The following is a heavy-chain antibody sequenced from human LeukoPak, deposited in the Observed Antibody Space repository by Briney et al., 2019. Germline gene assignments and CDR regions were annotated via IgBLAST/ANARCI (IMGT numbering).Heavy chain of an antibody. CDR1: GFTFSSYA. CDR3: AKYYGGNSWVCDY. CDR2: ISGSGGST. D-gene: IGHD4-23*01. J-gene: IGHJ4*02. Sequence: PGGSLRLSCAASGFTFSSYAMSWVRQAPGNGLEWVSAISGSGGSTYYADSVKGRFTISRDNSKNTLYLQMNSLRAEDTAVYYSAKYYGGNSWVCDYWGQGTLVTVSS. V-gene: IGHV3-23*01.